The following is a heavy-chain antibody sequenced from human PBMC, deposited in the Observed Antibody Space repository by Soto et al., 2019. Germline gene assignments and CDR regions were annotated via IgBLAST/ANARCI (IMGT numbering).Heavy chain of an antibody. J-gene: IGHJ6*02. D-gene: IGHD3-10*01. CDR3: ARGVGYYGSGSYYNADYYGMDV. CDR2: ISAYNGNT. Sequence: QVQLVQSGAEVKKPGASVKVSCKASGYTFTSYGISWVRQAPGQGLEWMGWISAYNGNTNYAQKLKGRVTMTTDTSTSTAYMELRSLRSDDTAVYYCARGVGYYGSGSYYNADYYGMDVWGQGTTVTVSS. V-gene: IGHV1-18*01. CDR1: GYTFTSYG.